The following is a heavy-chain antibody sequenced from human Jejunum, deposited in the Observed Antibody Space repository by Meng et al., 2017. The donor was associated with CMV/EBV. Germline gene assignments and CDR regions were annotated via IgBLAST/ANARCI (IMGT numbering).Heavy chain of an antibody. CDR3: ARGASIASRNNWFDP. CDR2: IKQDGSEK. CDR1: GFTFSSHW. J-gene: IGHJ5*02. D-gene: IGHD6-6*01. Sequence: GFTFSSHWMSWGRQAPGKGLEWVANIKQDGSEKYYVDSVKGRFTISRDNAKNSLYLRMNSLRAEDTAVYYCARGASIASRNNWFDPWGQGTLVTVSS. V-gene: IGHV3-7*01.